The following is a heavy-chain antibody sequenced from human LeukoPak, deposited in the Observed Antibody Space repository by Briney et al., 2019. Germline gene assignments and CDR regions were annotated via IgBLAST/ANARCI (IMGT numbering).Heavy chain of an antibody. V-gene: IGHV1-69*13. CDR1: QGTFSTSA. J-gene: IGHJ4*02. CDR3: ARDKGGVHY. CDR2: IIPIFGTA. D-gene: IGHD2-15*01. Sequence: SVKVSCKAVQGTFSTSAIIWVRQAPGQGLEWMGGIIPIFGTANYAQKFQGRVTITADESTSTAYMELSSLRSEDTAVYYCARDKGGVHYWGQGTLVTVSS.